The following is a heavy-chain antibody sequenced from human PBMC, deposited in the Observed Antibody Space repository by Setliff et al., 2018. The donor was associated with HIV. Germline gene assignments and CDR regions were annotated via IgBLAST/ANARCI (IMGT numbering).Heavy chain of an antibody. Sequence: LTCTVSGGSISSYCWNRIRQPPGKGLEWIGYIFASGSSLYNPSLQSRVSISIDTSKNQFSLKLSSVTAADTAVYYCARRIDNSGSLPAKNWFDTWGQGRLVTVSS. CDR3: ARRIDNSGSLPAKNWFDT. CDR2: IFASGSS. V-gene: IGHV4-4*09. CDR1: GGSISSYC. D-gene: IGHD3-10*01. J-gene: IGHJ5*02.